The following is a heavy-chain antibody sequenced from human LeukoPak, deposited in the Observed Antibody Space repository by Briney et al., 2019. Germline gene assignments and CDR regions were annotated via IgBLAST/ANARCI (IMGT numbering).Heavy chain of an antibody. CDR1: GGSFSGYY. J-gene: IGHJ3*02. D-gene: IGHD3-10*01. V-gene: IGHV4-34*01. CDR2: INHSGST. CDR3: VRDSGLGNDAFDI. Sequence: SETLSLTCAVYGGSFSGYYWSWIRQPPGKGLEWIGEINHSGSTNYNPPLKSRVTISVDTSKNQFSLQLNSVTPEDTAMYYCVRDSGLGNDAFDIWGQGTMVTVSS.